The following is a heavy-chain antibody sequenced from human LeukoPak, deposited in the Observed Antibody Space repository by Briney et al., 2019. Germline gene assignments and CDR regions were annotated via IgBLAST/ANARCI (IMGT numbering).Heavy chain of an antibody. V-gene: IGHV4-30-2*01. Sequence: SETLSLTCAVSGGSISSGGYSWSWIRQPPGKGLEWIGYIYHSGSTYYNPSLKSRVTISVDRSKNQFSLKLSSVTAADTAVYYCARSSAAATQGFDIWGQGTMVTASS. D-gene: IGHD6-13*01. J-gene: IGHJ3*02. CDR3: ARSSAAATQGFDI. CDR1: GGSISSGGYS. CDR2: IYHSGST.